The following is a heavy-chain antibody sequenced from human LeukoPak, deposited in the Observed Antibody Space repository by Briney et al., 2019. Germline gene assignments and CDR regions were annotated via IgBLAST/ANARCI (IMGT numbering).Heavy chain of an antibody. CDR2: IYYSGST. CDR1: GGSISSYY. D-gene: IGHD2-15*01. V-gene: IGHV4-59*01. J-gene: IGHJ4*02. CDR3: ARDTGYCSGGSCYPYPLDY. Sequence: SETLSLTCTVSGGSISSYYWSWIRQPPGKGLEWIGYIYYSGSTNYNPSLKSRVTISVDTSKNQFSLKLSSVTAADTAVYYCARDTGYCSGGSCYPYPLDYWGQGTLVTVSS.